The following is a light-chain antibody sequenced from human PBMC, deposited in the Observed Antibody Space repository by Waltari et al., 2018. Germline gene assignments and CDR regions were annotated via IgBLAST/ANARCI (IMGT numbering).Light chain of an antibody. CDR3: SSYTFSSTLV. CDR2: DVT. Sequence: QSALTQPASVSESPGQSITISCTGNSSDVGAYNYVSWYQQHPGKAPKLIIYDVTNRPSGVSNRFSGSKSGNTASLTISGLQSEDEADYYCSSYTFSSTLVFGGGTKLTVL. J-gene: IGLJ2*01. CDR1: SSDVGAYNY. V-gene: IGLV2-14*03.